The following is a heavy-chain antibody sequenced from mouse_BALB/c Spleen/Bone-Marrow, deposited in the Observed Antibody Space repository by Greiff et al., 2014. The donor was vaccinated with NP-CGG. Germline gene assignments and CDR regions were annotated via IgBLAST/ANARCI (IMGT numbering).Heavy chain of an antibody. J-gene: IGHJ4*01. V-gene: IGHV14-3*02. Sequence: EVQLQQSGAELVKPGASVKLSCTASGFNIKDTYMHWVKQRPEQGLEWIGRIDPANGNTKYDPKFQGKATITADTSSNTAYLQLSSLTSEDTAVYHCAKYGGLRYAMDYWGQGTSVTVSS. D-gene: IGHD2-4*01. CDR1: GFNIKDTY. CDR2: IDPANGNT. CDR3: AKYGGLRYAMDY.